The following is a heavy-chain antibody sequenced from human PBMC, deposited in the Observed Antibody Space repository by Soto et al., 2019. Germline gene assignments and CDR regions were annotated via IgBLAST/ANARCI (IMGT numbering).Heavy chain of an antibody. D-gene: IGHD2-21*02. CDR1: GGSISSGDYY. J-gene: IGHJ4*02. CDR3: ASMHIVVVTAMGGFDY. CDR2: IYYSGST. Sequence: QVQLQESGPGLVKPSQTLSLTCTVSGGSISSGDYYWSWIRQPPGKGLEWIGYIYYSGSTYYNPSLKSRVTISVDTSKSQFSLKLSSVTAADTAVYYCASMHIVVVTAMGGFDYWGQGTLVTVSS. V-gene: IGHV4-30-4*01.